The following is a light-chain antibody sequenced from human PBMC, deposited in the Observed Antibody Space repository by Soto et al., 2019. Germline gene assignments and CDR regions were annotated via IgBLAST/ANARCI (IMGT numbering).Light chain of an antibody. CDR3: CSYAGSYTWV. CDR1: SSDVGDYNC. V-gene: IGLV2-11*01. J-gene: IGLJ3*02. CDR2: DVS. Sequence: QSALTQPRSVSGSPGQSVTISCTGTSSDVGDYNCVSWYEQRPGKAPKVMIYDVSRRPSGVPDRFSGSKSGNTASLTISGLQAEDEADYYCCSYAGSYTWVFGGGTKLTV.